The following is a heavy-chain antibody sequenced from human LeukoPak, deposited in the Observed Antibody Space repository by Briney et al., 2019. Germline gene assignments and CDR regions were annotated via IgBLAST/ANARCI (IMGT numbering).Heavy chain of an antibody. CDR2: ISSSDSTI. D-gene: IGHD3-10*01. CDR3: ARDRGEGLIDY. J-gene: IGHJ4*02. Sequence: AGGPLRLSCAASGFTFSDYYMSCLRQARGEGRVWVSYISSSDSTIYYADSVKGLFTISRDNAKNSLYLQMNSLRAEDTAVYYCARDRGEGLIDYWGQGTLVTVSS. V-gene: IGHV3-11*04. CDR1: GFTFSDYY.